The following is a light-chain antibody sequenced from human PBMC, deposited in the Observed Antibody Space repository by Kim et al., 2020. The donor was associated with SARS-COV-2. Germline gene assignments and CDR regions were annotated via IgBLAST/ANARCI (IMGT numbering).Light chain of an antibody. Sequence: ASVGDRVTSPCRASQSINTWLAWYQQKPGKAPKLLIYDASTLESGVPSRFSGSGSGTEFALTIRSLQADDSATYYCQQYASYPWTFGQGTKVDIK. CDR1: QSINTW. CDR2: DAS. J-gene: IGKJ1*01. V-gene: IGKV1-5*01. CDR3: QQYASYPWT.